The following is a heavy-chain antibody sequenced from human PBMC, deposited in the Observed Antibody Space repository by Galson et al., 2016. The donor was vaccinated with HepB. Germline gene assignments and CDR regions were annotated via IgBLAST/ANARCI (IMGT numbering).Heavy chain of an antibody. D-gene: IGHD4-17*01. CDR2: IRRIGGST. CDR1: GFTFSNYG. Sequence: SLRLSCAASGFTFSNYGMSWVRQAPGKGLEWVSTIRRIGGSTHYADSVKGRFTISRDNSKNTLYLQMNSLRGEDTAVYYCANVLSVTSRGVWGQGTLVTVAS. CDR3: ANVLSVTSRGV. J-gene: IGHJ4*02. V-gene: IGHV3-23*01.